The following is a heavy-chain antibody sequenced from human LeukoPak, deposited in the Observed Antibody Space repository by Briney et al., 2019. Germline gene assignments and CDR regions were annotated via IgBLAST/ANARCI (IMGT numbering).Heavy chain of an antibody. CDR3: ASRTTVTTSGYYYYYMDV. CDR1: GGTLSSYA. Sequence: SVKVSCKASGGTLSSYAISWVRQAPGQGLEWMGGIIPIFGTANYAQKFQGRVTITTDESTSTAYMELSSLRSEDTAVYYCASRTTVTTSGYYYYYMDVWGKGTTVTVSS. V-gene: IGHV1-69*05. D-gene: IGHD4-11*01. CDR2: IIPIFGTA. J-gene: IGHJ6*03.